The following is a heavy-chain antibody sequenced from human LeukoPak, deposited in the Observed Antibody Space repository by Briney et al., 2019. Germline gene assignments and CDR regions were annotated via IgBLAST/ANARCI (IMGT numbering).Heavy chain of an antibody. CDR1: GGSISSGGYY. J-gene: IGHJ4*02. V-gene: IGHV4-31*03. Sequence: SETLSLTCTVSGGSISSGGYYWSWIRQHPGKGLEWIGYIYYSGSTYYNPSLKSRVTISVDTSKNQFSLKLSSVTAADTAVYYCASISSDYYGSGSYYSPFDYWGQGTLVTVSS. CDR2: IYYSGST. D-gene: IGHD3-10*01. CDR3: ASISSDYYGSGSYYSPFDY.